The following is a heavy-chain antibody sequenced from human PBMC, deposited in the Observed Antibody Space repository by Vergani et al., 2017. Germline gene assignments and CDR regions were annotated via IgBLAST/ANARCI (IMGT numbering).Heavy chain of an antibody. Sequence: QVQLQESGPGLVKPSETLSLTCTVSGGSVSSGSYYWSWIRQPPGKGLEWIGYIYYSGSTNYNPSLKSRVTISVDTSKNQFSLKLSSVTAADTAVYYCARDLGELLAWFDPWGQGTLVTVSS. V-gene: IGHV4-61*01. CDR2: IYYSGST. D-gene: IGHD1-26*01. J-gene: IGHJ5*02. CDR1: GGSVSSGSYY. CDR3: ARDLGELLAWFDP.